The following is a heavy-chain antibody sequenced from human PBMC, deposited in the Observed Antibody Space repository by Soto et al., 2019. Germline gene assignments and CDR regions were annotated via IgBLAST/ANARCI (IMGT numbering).Heavy chain of an antibody. Sequence: SVKVSCKASGGTFSSYAISWVRQAPGQGLEWMGWIIPVFGTANYAQKFQGRVTITRDTSASTAYMELSSLRSEDTAVYYCARGFPLWFGPWGQGTLVTVSS. D-gene: IGHD3-3*01. CDR2: IIPVFGTA. V-gene: IGHV1-69*05. CDR3: ARGFPLWFGP. J-gene: IGHJ5*02. CDR1: GGTFSSYA.